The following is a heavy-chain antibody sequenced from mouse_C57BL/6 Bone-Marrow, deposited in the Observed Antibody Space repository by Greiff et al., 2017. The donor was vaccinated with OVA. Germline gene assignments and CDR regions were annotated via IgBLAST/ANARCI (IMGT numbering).Heavy chain of an antibody. CDR1: GFTFSSYG. D-gene: IGHD1-1*01. V-gene: IGHV5-6*01. CDR3: ASCYYYGSSPSYWYFDV. J-gene: IGHJ1*03. Sequence: EVQRVESGGDLVKPGGSLKLSCAASGFTFSSYGMSWVRQTPDKRLEWVATISSGGSYTYYPDSVKGRFTISRDNAKNTLYLQMSSLKSEDTAMYYCASCYYYGSSPSYWYFDVWGTGTTVTVSS. CDR2: ISSGGSYT.